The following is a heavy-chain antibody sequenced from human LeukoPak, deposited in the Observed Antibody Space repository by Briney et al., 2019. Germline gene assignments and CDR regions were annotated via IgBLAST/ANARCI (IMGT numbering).Heavy chain of an antibody. J-gene: IGHJ4*02. CDR3: ARIKRGYSGYDSGNFDY. CDR2: MLDTVTT. V-gene: IGHV4-59*11. CDR1: GGSMNSHY. D-gene: IGHD5-12*01. Sequence: SETLSLTCTVSGGSMNSHYWSWIRQPPGKGLEWIGYMLDTVTTEDNPSLRSRFTLSADTSKNQFSLRLTSVTAADTAVYYCARIKRGYSGYDSGNFDYWGQGTLVTVSS.